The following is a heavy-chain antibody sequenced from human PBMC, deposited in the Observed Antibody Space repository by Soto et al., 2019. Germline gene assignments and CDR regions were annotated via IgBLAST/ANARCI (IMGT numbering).Heavy chain of an antibody. D-gene: IGHD6-6*01. Sequence: SETLSLTCTVSGGSISSGGYYWSWIRQHPGKGLEWIGYIYYSGSTYYNPSLKSRVTISVDTSKNQFSLKLSSVTAADTAVYYCARDWVGGSSSYYYGMDVWGQGTTVTVSS. J-gene: IGHJ6*02. V-gene: IGHV4-31*03. CDR3: ARDWVGGSSSYYYGMDV. CDR1: GGSISSGGYY. CDR2: IYYSGST.